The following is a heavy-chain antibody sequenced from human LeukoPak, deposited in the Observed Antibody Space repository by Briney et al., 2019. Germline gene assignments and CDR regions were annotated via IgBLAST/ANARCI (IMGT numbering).Heavy chain of an antibody. CDR1: GGSISGYY. CDR3: ARDRGTYYYDSSGFAGWFDP. D-gene: IGHD3-22*01. CDR2: IYYTGST. Sequence: SETLSLTCTVSGGSISGYYWSCIRQPPGKGLEWIGYIYYTGSTNYNPSLKSRVTISVDTSKNQFSLKLSSVTAADTAVYYCARDRGTYYYDSSGFAGWFDPWGQGTLVTVSS. J-gene: IGHJ5*02. V-gene: IGHV4-59*12.